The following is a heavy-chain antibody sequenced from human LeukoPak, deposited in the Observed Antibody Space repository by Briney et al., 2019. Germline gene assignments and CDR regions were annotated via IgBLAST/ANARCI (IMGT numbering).Heavy chain of an antibody. CDR1: GGSFSSYY. Sequence: SETLSLTCAVYGGSFSSYYWGWIRQPPGKGLEWIGSIYYSGSTYYNPSLKSRVTISVDTSKNQFSLKLSSVTAADTAVYYCAREDRATYYYYMDVWGKGTTVTVSS. J-gene: IGHJ6*03. CDR2: IYYSGST. D-gene: IGHD1-14*01. CDR3: AREDRATYYYYMDV. V-gene: IGHV4-39*07.